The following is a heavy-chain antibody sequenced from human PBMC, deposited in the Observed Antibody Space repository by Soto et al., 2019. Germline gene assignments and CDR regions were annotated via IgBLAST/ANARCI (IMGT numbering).Heavy chain of an antibody. CDR2: IATYNSNK. V-gene: IGHV1-18*01. J-gene: IGHJ5*02. CDR3: ARVLRGIVNWFDP. CDR1: GDTFTNFG. D-gene: IGHD3-10*01. Sequence: HLVQSGPEVKKPGASVTVSCKTSGDTFTNFGLSWVRQAPGQGLEWMGWIATYNSNKNYAQKFQGRLTLTKDTSSSTGYMELKSLEYDDTAVSYCARVLRGIVNWFDPWGQGTLVTVSS.